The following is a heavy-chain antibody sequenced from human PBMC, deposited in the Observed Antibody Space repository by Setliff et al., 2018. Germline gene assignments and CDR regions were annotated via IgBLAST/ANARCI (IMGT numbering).Heavy chain of an antibody. CDR3: AKAIAPIVVVPAAMLEAY. V-gene: IGHV3-23*01. Sequence: PSETLSLTCAVYGGSFNGYFWSWIRQPPGKGLEWVSAISGSGGSTYYAASVKGRFTISRDNSKNTLYLQMNSLRAEDTAVYYCAKAIAPIVVVPAAMLEAYWGQGTLVTVSS. CDR1: GGSFNGYF. D-gene: IGHD2-2*01. J-gene: IGHJ4*02. CDR2: ISGSGGST.